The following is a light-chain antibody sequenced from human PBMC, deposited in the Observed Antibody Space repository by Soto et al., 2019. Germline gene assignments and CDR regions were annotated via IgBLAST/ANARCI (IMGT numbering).Light chain of an antibody. CDR3: QQYESYSGT. CDR2: DVS. V-gene: IGKV1-5*01. J-gene: IGKJ1*01. Sequence: DIQMTQSPSALSASVGDRVTITFLASQSVSGWLAWYQQKPGKAPKLLIYDVSSLERGVPSRFSGSGSGTEFTLTISGLHPDDFATYYCQQYESYSGTFGPGTKVDIK. CDR1: QSVSGW.